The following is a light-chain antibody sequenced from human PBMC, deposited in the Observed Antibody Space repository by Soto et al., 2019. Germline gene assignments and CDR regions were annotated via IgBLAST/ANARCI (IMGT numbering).Light chain of an antibody. CDR1: QRVSSNN. V-gene: IGKV3-20*01. J-gene: IGKJ4*01. Sequence: EIVLTQSPGTLSLSPGERATLSCRASQRVSSNNLAWYQQRPGQAPRLLIYGASSRATGIPDRFSGSGSGTDFTLTISRLEPEDFAIYYCQQYGSSPNTFGGGTKVEIK. CDR2: GAS. CDR3: QQYGSSPNT.